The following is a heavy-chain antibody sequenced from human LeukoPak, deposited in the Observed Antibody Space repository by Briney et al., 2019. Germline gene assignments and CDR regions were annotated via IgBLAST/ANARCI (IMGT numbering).Heavy chain of an antibody. Sequence: ASVKVSCKASGYTFTSYGISWVRQAPGQGLEWMGWMNPNSGNTGYAQKFQGRVTMTRNTSISTAYMELSSLRSEDTAVYYCARGGSTSCEYSDWGQGTLVTVSS. CDR1: GYTFTSYG. CDR3: ARGGSTSCEYSD. J-gene: IGHJ4*02. D-gene: IGHD2-2*01. V-gene: IGHV1-8*02. CDR2: MNPNSGNT.